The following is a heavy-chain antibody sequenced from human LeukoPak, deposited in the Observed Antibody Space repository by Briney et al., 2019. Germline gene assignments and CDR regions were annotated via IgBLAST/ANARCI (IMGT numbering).Heavy chain of an antibody. CDR1: GFTFSNAW. V-gene: IGHV3-15*05. CDR2: IKSKTDGGTT. CDR3: ARGSSSWSPTTL. J-gene: IGHJ4*02. D-gene: IGHD6-13*01. Sequence: GGSLRLSCAASGFTFSNAWMSWVRQAPGKGLEWVGRIKSKTDGGTTDYAAPVKGRFTISRDDSKNTLYLQMNSLRAEDTAVYYCARGSSSWSPTTLWGQGTLVTVSS.